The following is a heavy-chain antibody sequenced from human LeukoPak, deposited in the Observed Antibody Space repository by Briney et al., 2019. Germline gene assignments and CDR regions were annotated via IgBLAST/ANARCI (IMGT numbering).Heavy chain of an antibody. D-gene: IGHD1-1*01. CDR3: AKRTTNPGLPEYYFDY. V-gene: IGHV3-23*01. CDR2: ISGSGGST. J-gene: IGHJ4*02. Sequence: PGGSLRLSCAASGFTFSSSGMIWVRQAPGKGLEWVSAISGSGGSTYYADSVKGRFTISRDNSKNTLYLQMNSLRAEDTAVYYCAKRTTNPGLPEYYFDYWGQGTLVTVSS. CDR1: GFTFSSSG.